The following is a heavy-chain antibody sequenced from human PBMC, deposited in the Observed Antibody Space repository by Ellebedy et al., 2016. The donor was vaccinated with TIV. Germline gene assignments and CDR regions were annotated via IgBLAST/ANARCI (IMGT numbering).Heavy chain of an antibody. CDR1: GGSVSSTRYS. CDR2: VYSCGSP. V-gene: IGHV4-39*01. J-gene: IGHJ4*02. Sequence: MPSETLSLTCSVSGGSVSSTRYSWAWIRQPPGKGLEYIGSVYSCGSPYYNQSFKSRVTLSADTSKNQFSLNLRTVTAADTAVYYCARTDPWQPIDDWGQGILVSVSS. CDR3: ARTDPWQPIDD. D-gene: IGHD2-21*02.